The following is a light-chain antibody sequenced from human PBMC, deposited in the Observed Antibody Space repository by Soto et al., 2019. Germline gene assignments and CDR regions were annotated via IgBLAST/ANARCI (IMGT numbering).Light chain of an antibody. CDR1: QSVSSSY. CDR3: QQYGRPPTET. Sequence: EIVLTQSPGTLSLSPGERATLSCRASQSVSSSYLAWYQQKPGQAPRLLIYGACSRATGIPDRFSGSGSGTDFTLTISRLEPEDFAVYYCQQYGRPPTETFGGGTKVAIK. CDR2: GAC. J-gene: IGKJ4*01. V-gene: IGKV3-20*01.